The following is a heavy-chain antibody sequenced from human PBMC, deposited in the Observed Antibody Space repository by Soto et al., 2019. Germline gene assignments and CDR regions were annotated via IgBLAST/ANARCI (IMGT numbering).Heavy chain of an antibody. D-gene: IGHD2-15*01. CDR3: ARGGCSGGSCYPILAEHDAFDI. CDR1: GFTFSSYG. V-gene: IGHV3-33*01. Sequence: QVQLVESGGGVVQPGRSLRLSCAASGFTFSSYGMHWVRQAPGKGLEWVAVIWYDGSNKYYADSVKGRFTISRDNSKNTLYLQMNSLRAEDTAVYYCARGGCSGGSCYPILAEHDAFDIWGQGTMVTVSS. J-gene: IGHJ3*02. CDR2: IWYDGSNK.